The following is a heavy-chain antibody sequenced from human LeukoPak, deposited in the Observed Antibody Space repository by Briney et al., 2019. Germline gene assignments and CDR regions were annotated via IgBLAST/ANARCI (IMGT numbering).Heavy chain of an antibody. J-gene: IGHJ6*03. CDR3: ARGQEQLVLYYYYYMDV. V-gene: IGHV1-8*01. Sequence: ASVRVSCKASGYTFTSYDINWVRQATGQGLEWVGWMNPNSGNTGYAQKFQGRVTMTRNTSISTAYMELSSLRSEDTAVYYCARGQEQLVLYYYYYMDVWGKGTTVTVSS. D-gene: IGHD6-6*01. CDR1: GYTFTSYD. CDR2: MNPNSGNT.